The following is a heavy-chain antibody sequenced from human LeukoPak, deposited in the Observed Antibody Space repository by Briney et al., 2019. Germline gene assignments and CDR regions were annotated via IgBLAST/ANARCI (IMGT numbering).Heavy chain of an antibody. D-gene: IGHD3-9*01. CDR3: ARGSGLTTSWFDP. CDR1: GGSISSYY. CDR2: IYSNGNT. Sequence: SETLSLTCTVPGGSISSYYWSWIRQPAGKGLEWIGRIYSNGNTNCSPSLKSRVTMSVDTSKNQFSLKLSSVTAADTAVYYCARGSGLTTSWFDPWGQGTLVTVSS. V-gene: IGHV4-4*07. J-gene: IGHJ5*02.